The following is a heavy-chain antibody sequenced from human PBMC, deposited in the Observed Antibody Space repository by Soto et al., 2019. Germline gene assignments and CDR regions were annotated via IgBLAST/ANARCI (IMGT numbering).Heavy chain of an antibody. V-gene: IGHV6-1*01. J-gene: IGHJ5*02. CDR1: GDSVSSNSAA. D-gene: IGHD3-10*01. CDR3: ARDAVLSRMVRGVANWFDP. Sequence: SQTLSLTCAISGDSVSSNSAAWNWIRQSPSRGLEWLGRTYYRSKWYNDYAVSVKSRITIDPDTSKNQFSLQLNSVTPEDTAVYYCARDAVLSRMVRGVANWFDPWGPGTLVTVSS. CDR2: TYYRSKWYN.